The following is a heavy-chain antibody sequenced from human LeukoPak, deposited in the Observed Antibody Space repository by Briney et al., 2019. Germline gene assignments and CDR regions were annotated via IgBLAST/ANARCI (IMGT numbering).Heavy chain of an antibody. V-gene: IGHV3-74*01. D-gene: IGHD3-16*02. CDR1: GFTFSSYW. CDR2: INDDGRST. Sequence: PGGSLRLSCAASGFTFSSYWMHWFRQAPGKGLVGVSRINDDGRSTSYADSVKGRFTISRDNAKNTLYLQLNSLRAEDTAVYYCAKDIPYRGYFGYWGQGTLVTVSS. CDR3: AKDIPYRGYFGY. J-gene: IGHJ4*02.